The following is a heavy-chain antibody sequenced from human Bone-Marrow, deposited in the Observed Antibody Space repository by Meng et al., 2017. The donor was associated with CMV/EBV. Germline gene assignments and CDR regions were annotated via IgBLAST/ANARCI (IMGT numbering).Heavy chain of an antibody. V-gene: IGHV1-69*02. CDR2: IIPILGIA. Sequence: SVKVSCKASGGTFSSYTIRWVRQAPGQGLEWMGRIIPILGIANYAQKFQGRVTITADKSTSTDYMELSSLRSEDTAVYYCARMYSDFWSGYYETIYYFDYWGQGTRVTVSS. D-gene: IGHD3-3*01. CDR3: ARMYSDFWSGYYETIYYFDY. CDR1: GGTFSSYT. J-gene: IGHJ4*02.